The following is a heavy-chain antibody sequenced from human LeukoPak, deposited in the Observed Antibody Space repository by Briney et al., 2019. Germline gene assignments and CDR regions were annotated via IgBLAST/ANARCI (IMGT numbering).Heavy chain of an antibody. CDR2: TYSGGRT. Sequence: GGSLRLSCAASGFTVSSNYMSWVRQAPGKGLEWVSVTYSGGRTYYADSVKGRFTISRDISKNTLYLQMNSLRAEDTALYYCAKDGYSSGWSPYYYYYMDVWGKGTTVTVSS. D-gene: IGHD6-19*01. CDR1: GFTVSSNY. CDR3: AKDGYSSGWSPYYYYYMDV. J-gene: IGHJ6*03. V-gene: IGHV3-53*05.